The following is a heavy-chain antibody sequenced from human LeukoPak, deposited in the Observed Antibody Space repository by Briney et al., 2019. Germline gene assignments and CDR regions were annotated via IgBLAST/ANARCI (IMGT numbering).Heavy chain of an antibody. D-gene: IGHD6-19*01. CDR3: ASGGGWVFFN. CDR2: INSDGSEK. CDR1: GFTFGSYW. Sequence: GGSLRLSCAASGFTFGSYWMTWVRQAPGRGLEWVAHINSDGSEKNYVDSVKGRFTISRDNARNSQFLQMNSLRAEDTAVYYCASGGGWVFFNWGQGTLVTVSS. V-gene: IGHV3-7*01. J-gene: IGHJ4*02.